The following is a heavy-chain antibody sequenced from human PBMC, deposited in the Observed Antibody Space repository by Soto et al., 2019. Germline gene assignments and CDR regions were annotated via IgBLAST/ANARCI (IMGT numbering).Heavy chain of an antibody. CDR1: GYTFTRYG. D-gene: IGHD3-16*01. J-gene: IGHJ6*02. CDR3: AMLEVYVTPSPQDV. CDR2: INTYNGNT. V-gene: IGHV1-18*01. Sequence: QVQLVQSGAEVKNPGASVKVSCKASGYTFTRYGIGWARQAPGQGLEWMGWINTYNGNTNYAQNVQGRVTLTTDTSTSTAYMELRSLRSKDTAIYYCAMLEVYVTPSPQDVWGQGTTVIVSS.